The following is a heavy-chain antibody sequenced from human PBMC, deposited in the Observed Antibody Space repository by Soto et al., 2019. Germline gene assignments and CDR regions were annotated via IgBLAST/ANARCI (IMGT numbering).Heavy chain of an antibody. D-gene: IGHD3-16*01. CDR1: GYSFTSYW. CDR2: IYPGDSDT. J-gene: IGHJ5*02. V-gene: IGHV5-51*01. Sequence: PGESLKISCKGSGYSFTSYWIGWVRQTPGKGLEWMGIIYPGDSDTRYSPSFQGQVTISADTSISTAYLQWSSLKVSDTAMYYCARHSEPVTMINRFDPWGQGTLVTVSS. CDR3: ARHSEPVTMINRFDP.